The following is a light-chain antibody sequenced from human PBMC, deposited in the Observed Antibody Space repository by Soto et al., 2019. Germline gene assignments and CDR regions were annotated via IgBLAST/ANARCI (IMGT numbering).Light chain of an antibody. CDR3: QHCNSYSEA. J-gene: IGKJ1*01. CDR2: KAY. Sequence: DIQMTQSPSTLSGSVGDRVTITCRASQTISSWLAWYQQKPGKAPKLLLYKAYTLKSGVPSRFSSSGSGTEFTLTISSLQPDDFATYYCQHCNSYSEAFGQGTKVELK. V-gene: IGKV1-5*03. CDR1: QTISSW.